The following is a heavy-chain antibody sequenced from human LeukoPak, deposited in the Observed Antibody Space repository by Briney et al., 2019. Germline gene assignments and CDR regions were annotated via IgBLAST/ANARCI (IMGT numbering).Heavy chain of an antibody. J-gene: IGHJ4*02. Sequence: PGGSLRLSCAASGFTFSSCAMHWVRQAPGKGLEWVAVISYDGSSKYYADSVKGRFTISRDNSKNTLYLQMNSLRAEDTAVYYCARVAMVGATVHYFDYWGQGTLVTVSS. D-gene: IGHD1-26*01. V-gene: IGHV3-30-3*01. CDR1: GFTFSSCA. CDR3: ARVAMVGATVHYFDY. CDR2: ISYDGSSK.